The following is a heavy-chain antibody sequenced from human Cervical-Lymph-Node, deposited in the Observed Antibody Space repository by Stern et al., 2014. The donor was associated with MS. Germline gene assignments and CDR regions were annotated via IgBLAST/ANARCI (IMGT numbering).Heavy chain of an antibody. J-gene: IGHJ6*02. D-gene: IGHD1-1*01. V-gene: IGHV1-69*01. CDR2: IILIFGTP. CDR1: GGTFSSSR. Sequence: QVQLVESGAALKKPGSSVSVTCHASGGTFSSSRLSWVRQAPRPGPERVGGIILIFGTPNYAQKFQGRVTITADESTSTAYMELSRLRSEDTAVDVCAGLNSAYYYGMDVWGQGTTVTVSS. CDR3: AGLNSAYYYGMDV.